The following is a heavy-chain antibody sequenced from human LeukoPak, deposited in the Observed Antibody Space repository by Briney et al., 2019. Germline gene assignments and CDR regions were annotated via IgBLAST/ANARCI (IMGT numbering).Heavy chain of an antibody. D-gene: IGHD4-17*01. CDR3: ARDEDYGISVNVDY. J-gene: IGHJ4*02. CDR2: ISTYNGNT. CDR1: GYSFVLYG. Sequence: ASVKVSCKASGYSFVLYGISWVRQAPGQGPEWMGWISTYNGNTKYAQKFQGRVTMTTDTSTSTAYMELRSLRSDDTAVYYCARDEDYGISVNVDYWGQGTLVTVSS. V-gene: IGHV1-18*01.